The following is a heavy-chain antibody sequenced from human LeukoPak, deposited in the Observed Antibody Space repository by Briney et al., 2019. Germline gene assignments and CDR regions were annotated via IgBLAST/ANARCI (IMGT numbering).Heavy chain of an antibody. CDR3: ARVASGYSYGYGAFDI. CDR1: GYTFTSYD. V-gene: IGHV1-8*01. Sequence: ASVKVSCKASGYTFTSYDINWVRQATGQGLEWMGWMNPNSGNTGYAQKFQGRVTMTRNTSISTAYMELSSLRSEDTAVYYCARVASGYSYGYGAFDIWGQGTMVTVSS. J-gene: IGHJ3*02. D-gene: IGHD5-18*01. CDR2: MNPNSGNT.